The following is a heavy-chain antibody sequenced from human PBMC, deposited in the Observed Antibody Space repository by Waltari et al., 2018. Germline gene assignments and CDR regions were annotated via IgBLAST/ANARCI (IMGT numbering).Heavy chain of an antibody. J-gene: IGHJ3*02. D-gene: IGHD1-26*01. V-gene: IGHV3-21*01. CDR3: ARASKLVGTTYDAFDI. Sequence: EVQLVESGGGLVKPGGSLRLSCAASGFTFSTYTMNWVRQAPGKGLEWVSSISIASTSIYYGDSGKGRFTISRDNAKNSLYLQMTSLRAEDTAVYYCARASKLVGTTYDAFDIWGQGTMVTVSS. CDR1: GFTFSTYT. CDR2: ISIASTSI.